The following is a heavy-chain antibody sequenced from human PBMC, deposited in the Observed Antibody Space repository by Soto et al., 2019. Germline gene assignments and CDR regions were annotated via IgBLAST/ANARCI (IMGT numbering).Heavy chain of an antibody. CDR2: IIPIFGTA. V-gene: IGHV1-69*12. D-gene: IGHD6-6*01. CDR1: GGTFSSYA. CDR3: ACPRSSYYYYGMDV. J-gene: IGHJ6*02. Sequence: QVQLVQSGAEVKKPGSSVKVSCKASGGTFSSYAISWVRQAPGHGLEWMGGIIPIFGTANYAQKFQGRVTITADESTSTVYMELSSLRSEDTAVYYCACPRSSYYYYGMDVWGQGATVTVSS.